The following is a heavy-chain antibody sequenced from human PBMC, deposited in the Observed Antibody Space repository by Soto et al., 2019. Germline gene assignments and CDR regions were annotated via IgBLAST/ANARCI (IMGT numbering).Heavy chain of an antibody. D-gene: IGHD6-6*01. J-gene: IGHJ6*02. CDR2: IIPIFGTA. V-gene: IGHV1-69*12. CDR1: RGTFSSYA. CDR3: ASLSSSSETVLMDV. Sequence: QVQLVQSGAEVKKPGSSVKVSCKASRGTFSSYAISWVRQAPGQGLEWMGGIIPIFGTANYAQKFQGRVTITADESTSTAYMELSSLRSEDTAVYYCASLSSSSETVLMDVWGQGTTVTVSS.